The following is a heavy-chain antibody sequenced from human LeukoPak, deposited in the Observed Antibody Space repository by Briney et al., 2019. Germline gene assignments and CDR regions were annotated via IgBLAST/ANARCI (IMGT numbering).Heavy chain of an antibody. CDR3: ARDTVGATRRGFFDY. Sequence: ASVKVSCKASGYTFTSYGISWVRQAPGQGLEWMGWTSAYNGNTNYAQKLQGRVTMTTDTSTSTAYMELRSLRSDDTAVYYCARDTVGATRRGFFDYWGQGTLVTVSS. CDR2: TSAYNGNT. D-gene: IGHD1-26*01. V-gene: IGHV1-18*01. J-gene: IGHJ4*02. CDR1: GYTFTSYG.